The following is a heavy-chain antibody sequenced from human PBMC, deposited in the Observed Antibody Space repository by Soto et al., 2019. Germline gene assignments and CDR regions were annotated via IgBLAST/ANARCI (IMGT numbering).Heavy chain of an antibody. J-gene: IGHJ5*02. CDR2: VRGNSYGA. V-gene: IGHV3-23*01. D-gene: IGHD2-8*01. CDR3: AKGKSENGVDWLDP. CDR1: GFMFENYA. Sequence: GGSLRLSCAASGFMFENYAMSGVRQAPGKGLEWVATVRGNSYGAYYADSVRGRFIISRDNSKNTMSLQLNSLRDDDTAIYYCAKGKSENGVDWLDPWGPGTLVTVSS.